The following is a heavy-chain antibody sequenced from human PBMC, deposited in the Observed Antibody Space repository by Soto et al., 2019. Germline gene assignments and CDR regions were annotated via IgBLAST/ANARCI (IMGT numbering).Heavy chain of an antibody. CDR2: IWYDGSNK. Sequence: QGQLVESGGAVVQPGGSLRLSCAASGFSFSYSAMHWVRQAPGERLEWVAIIWYDGSNKYYADSVKGRFIISRDNSDNTLYLQMNSLRAEDTAVYYCAPRGGLLRYFDWSSGSDAFDIWGQGTMVTVSS. J-gene: IGHJ3*02. CDR3: APRGGLLRYFDWSSGSDAFDI. CDR1: GFSFSYSA. V-gene: IGHV3-33*03. D-gene: IGHD3-9*01.